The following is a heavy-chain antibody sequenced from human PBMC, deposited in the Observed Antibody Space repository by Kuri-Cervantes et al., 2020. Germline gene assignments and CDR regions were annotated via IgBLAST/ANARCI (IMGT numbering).Heavy chain of an antibody. J-gene: IGHJ4*02. Sequence: SWIRQPPGKALEWLALIDWDDNKYYNTFLKTRLTISKDTSKNQVVFTMTNMDPVDTATYYCARTITGYSSGWFTFDSWGQGTGVTVSS. CDR3: ARTITGYSSGWFTFDS. V-gene: IGHV2-70*01. D-gene: IGHD6-19*01. CDR2: IDWDDNK.